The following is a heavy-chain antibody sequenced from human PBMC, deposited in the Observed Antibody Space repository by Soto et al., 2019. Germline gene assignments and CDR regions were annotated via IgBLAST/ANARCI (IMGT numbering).Heavy chain of an antibody. CDR3: ARLVGAAAGRFDP. V-gene: IGHV3-33*01. Sequence: QEQLVESGGGVVQPGTSLRLSCVAPGFTFNSYGMHWVRQAPGKGLEWVAAIWFDGSDKYYADSVKGRFTISRDNSKNTLYLQMNSLRAEDTGVYYCARLVGAAAGRFDPWGQGTLVIVSS. J-gene: IGHJ5*02. CDR1: GFTFNSYG. CDR2: IWFDGSDK. D-gene: IGHD6-13*01.